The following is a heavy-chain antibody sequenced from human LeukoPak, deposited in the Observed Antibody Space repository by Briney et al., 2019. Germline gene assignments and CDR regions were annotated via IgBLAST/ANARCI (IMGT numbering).Heavy chain of an antibody. Sequence: GGTLRLSCAASGFTFSSYWMHWVRQAPGKGLVWVSRINGDGSSTSYADSVKGRFTISRDNAKNMLYLQMNSLRAEDTAVYYCARPKFDSSGYYGYWGQGTLVTVSS. D-gene: IGHD3-22*01. CDR3: ARPKFDSSGYYGY. J-gene: IGHJ4*02. CDR1: GFTFSSYW. CDR2: INGDGSST. V-gene: IGHV3-74*01.